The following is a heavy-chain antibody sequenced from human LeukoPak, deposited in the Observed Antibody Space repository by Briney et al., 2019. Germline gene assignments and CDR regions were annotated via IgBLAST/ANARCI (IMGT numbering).Heavy chain of an antibody. J-gene: IGHJ4*02. CDR1: GGSFSGYY. Sequence: SETLSLTCAVYGGSFSGYYWSWIRQPPGKGLEWIGEINHSGSTNYNPSLKSRVTISVDTSENQFSLKLSSVTAADTAVYYCARGAAYSSSGVDYWGQGTLVTVSS. CDR2: INHSGST. V-gene: IGHV4-34*01. D-gene: IGHD6-13*01. CDR3: ARGAAYSSSGVDY.